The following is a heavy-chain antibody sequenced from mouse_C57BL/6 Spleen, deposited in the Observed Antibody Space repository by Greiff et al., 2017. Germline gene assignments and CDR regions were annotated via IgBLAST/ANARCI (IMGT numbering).Heavy chain of an antibody. J-gene: IGHJ1*03. D-gene: IGHD1-1*01. CDR2: IRSKSNNYAT. CDR1: GFSFNTYA. V-gene: IGHV10-1*01. Sequence: EVQRVESGGGLVQPKGSLKLSCAASGFSFNTYAMNWVRQAPGKGLEWVARIRSKSNNYATYYADSVKDRFTISRDDSESMLYLQMNNLKTEDTAMYYCVSTDYYGSSYWYFDVWGTGTTVTVSS. CDR3: VSTDYYGSSYWYFDV.